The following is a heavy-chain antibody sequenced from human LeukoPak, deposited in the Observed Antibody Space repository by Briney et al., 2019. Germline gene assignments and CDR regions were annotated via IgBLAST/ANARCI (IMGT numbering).Heavy chain of an antibody. CDR2: ISWNSGSI. J-gene: IGHJ3*02. V-gene: IGHV3-9*01. CDR1: GFTFDDYV. D-gene: IGHD1-26*01. CDR3: AKAFSGSYYENAFDI. Sequence: GGSLRLSCAASGFTFDDYVMHWVRQAPGKGLEWVSGISWNSGSIGYADSVKGRFTISRDNAKNSLYLQMNSLRAEDTALYYCAKAFSGSYYENAFDIWGQGTMVTVSS.